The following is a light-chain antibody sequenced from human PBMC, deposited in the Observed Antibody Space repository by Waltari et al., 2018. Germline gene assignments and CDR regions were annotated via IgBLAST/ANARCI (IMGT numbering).Light chain of an antibody. CDR1: QRITIW. CDR2: KAS. Sequence: DIQMTQSPSTLSASIGDRVTITCRASQRITIWLAWYQQKPGKAPKLLIYKASTLEGGVPSRFSGSGSGTEFTLTISSLQPDDFATYHCQQYNSYPYTFGQGTKLKIK. CDR3: QQYNSYPYT. V-gene: IGKV1-5*03. J-gene: IGKJ2*01.